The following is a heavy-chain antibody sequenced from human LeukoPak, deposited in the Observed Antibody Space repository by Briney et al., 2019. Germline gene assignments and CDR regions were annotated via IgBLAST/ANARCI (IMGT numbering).Heavy chain of an antibody. D-gene: IGHD4-11*01. CDR1: GFTFNTYA. CDR3: ARDRTTNGINYDDFSCYYMDV. V-gene: IGHV3-23*01. CDR2: ISGGGDTT. J-gene: IGHJ6*03. Sequence: PGGTLRLSCAASGFTFNTYAMSWVRQAPGKGLEWVSSISGGGDTTNYADSVKGRFTISRDNSKNTLYLQMNSLRAEDTAVYYCARDRTTNGINYDDFSCYYMDVWGKGTTVTVSS.